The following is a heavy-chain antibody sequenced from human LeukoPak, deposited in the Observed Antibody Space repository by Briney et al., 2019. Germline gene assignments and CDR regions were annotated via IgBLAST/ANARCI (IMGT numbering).Heavy chain of an antibody. Sequence: SQTLSLTCAISGESVSSTGASWNWIRQSPSRGREWLGRTYYRAQWYYEYALSVKSRIIVAPDTSKNQFSLQLNSVTPEDTAVYYCVRGNYNFDYWGQGSLVTVSS. CDR1: GESVSSTGAS. CDR3: VRGNYNFDY. V-gene: IGHV6-1*01. J-gene: IGHJ4*02. CDR2: TYYRAQWYY. D-gene: IGHD5-24*01.